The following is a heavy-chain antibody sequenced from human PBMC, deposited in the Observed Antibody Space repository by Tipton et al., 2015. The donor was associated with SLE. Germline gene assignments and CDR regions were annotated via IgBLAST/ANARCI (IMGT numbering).Heavy chain of an antibody. J-gene: IGHJ3*02. V-gene: IGHV4-34*01. CDR3: AREVDYYDSSGYYYDAFDI. CDR1: GGSFSGYY. Sequence: TLSLTCAVYGGSFSGYYWSWIRQPPGKGLEWIGEINHSGSTNYNPSLKSRVTISVDTSKNQFSLKLSSVTAADTAVYYCAREVDYYDSSGYYYDAFDIWGQGTMVTVSS. D-gene: IGHD3-22*01. CDR2: INHSGST.